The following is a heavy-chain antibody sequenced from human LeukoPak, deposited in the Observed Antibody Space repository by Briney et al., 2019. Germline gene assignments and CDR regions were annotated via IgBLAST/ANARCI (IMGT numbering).Heavy chain of an antibody. CDR2: IWYDGSNK. CDR3: AREHYDSSGYYYFDY. J-gene: IGHJ4*02. V-gene: IGHV3-33*01. D-gene: IGHD3-22*01. CDR1: GFTFSSYG. Sequence: GASLRLSCAASGFTFSSYGMHWVRQAPGKGVEWGAVIWYDGSNKYYADSVKGRFTISRDNSKNTLYLQMNSLRAEDTAVYYCAREHYDSSGYYYFDYWGQGTLVTVSS.